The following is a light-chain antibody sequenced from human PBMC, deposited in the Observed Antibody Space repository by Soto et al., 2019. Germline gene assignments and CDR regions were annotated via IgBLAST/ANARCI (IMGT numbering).Light chain of an antibody. CDR1: QSINSG. CDR3: QHYNGYPPWT. Sequence: DIQMTQSPSTLSASVGDRVTITCRASQSINSGLAWYQQEPGKAPKLLIYRASTLESGVPSRFSGRGSGTEFTLTISSLQPDDFATYYCQHYNGYPPWTFGQGTKVLIK. J-gene: IGKJ1*01. V-gene: IGKV1-5*03. CDR2: RAS.